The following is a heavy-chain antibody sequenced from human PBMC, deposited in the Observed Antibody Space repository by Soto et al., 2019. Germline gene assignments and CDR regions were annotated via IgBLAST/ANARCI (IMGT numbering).Heavy chain of an antibody. J-gene: IGHJ4*02. CDR3: ARVDSSGYLGMYYFDN. D-gene: IGHD3-22*01. Sequence: SETLSLTCAVSGGSISSGGYSWSWIRQPPGKGLECVGYIYYSGSTNYNPSLKSRVTISVDTSKNQFSLKLSSVTAADTAVYYCARVDSSGYLGMYYFDNWGQGTQVTVSS. CDR1: GGSISSGGYS. V-gene: IGHV4-61*08. CDR2: IYYSGST.